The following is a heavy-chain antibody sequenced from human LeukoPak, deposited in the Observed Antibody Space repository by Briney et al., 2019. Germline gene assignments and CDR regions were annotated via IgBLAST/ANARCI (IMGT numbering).Heavy chain of an antibody. CDR2: ISGSGGST. V-gene: IGHV3-23*01. J-gene: IGHJ6*03. CDR1: GFTFSSYW. CDR3: AKCGYFDLGYYYYYMDV. Sequence: QPGGSLRLSCAASGFTFSSYWMSWVRQAPGKGLEWVSAISGSGGSTYYADSVKGRFTISRDNSKNTLYLQMNSLRAEDTAVYYCAKCGYFDLGYYYYYMDVWGKGATVTVSS. D-gene: IGHD3-9*01.